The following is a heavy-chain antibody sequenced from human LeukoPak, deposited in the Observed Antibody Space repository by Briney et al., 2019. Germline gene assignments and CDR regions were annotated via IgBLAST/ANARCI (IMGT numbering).Heavy chain of an antibody. Sequence: SETLSLTCTVSGGSISSYYWSWIRQPPGKGLEWIGYIYYSGGTNYNPSLKSRVTISVDTSKNQFSLKLSSVTAADTAVYYCARVAGYSSGWYAGWFDPWGQGTLVTVSS. CDR1: GGSISSYY. D-gene: IGHD6-19*01. CDR3: ARVAGYSSGWYAGWFDP. V-gene: IGHV4-59*01. J-gene: IGHJ5*02. CDR2: IYYSGGT.